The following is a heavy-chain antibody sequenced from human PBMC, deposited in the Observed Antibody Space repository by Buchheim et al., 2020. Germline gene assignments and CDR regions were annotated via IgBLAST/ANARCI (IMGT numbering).Heavy chain of an antibody. Sequence: QVQLQESGPGLVKPSETLSLTCTVSGGSISSYYWSWLRQPPGKGLEWIGYIYYSGSTNYNPSLKSRVTISVDTSKNQFSLKLSSVTAADTAVYYCARDSDGEGSHRIMDVWGQGTT. D-gene: IGHD3-10*01. CDR2: IYYSGST. CDR3: ARDSDGEGSHRIMDV. CDR1: GGSISSYY. V-gene: IGHV4-59*01. J-gene: IGHJ6*02.